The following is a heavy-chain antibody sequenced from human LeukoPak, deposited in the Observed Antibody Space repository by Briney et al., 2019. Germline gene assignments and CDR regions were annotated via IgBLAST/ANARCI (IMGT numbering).Heavy chain of an antibody. Sequence: SETLSLTCGIYGGSFSDYYWTWIRKPPGMGLEWIGEVNHGGITHYNPSLNTRVTISRDTSTNQVSLRLTFLTAADTAVYYCARGGGVGYSYGYGWFDTWGQGTLVTVSS. CDR2: VNHGGIT. V-gene: IGHV4-34*01. CDR1: GGSFSDYY. J-gene: IGHJ5*02. CDR3: ARGGGVGYSYGYGWFDT. D-gene: IGHD5-18*01.